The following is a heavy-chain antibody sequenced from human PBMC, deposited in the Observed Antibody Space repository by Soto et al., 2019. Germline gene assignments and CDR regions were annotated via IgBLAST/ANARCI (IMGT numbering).Heavy chain of an antibody. V-gene: IGHV4-59*01. J-gene: IGHJ4*02. Sequence: LSLTCTVSGGSINDFYWSWIRQPPGEGLEWIGYIYYSGCTDYNPSLKGRVTISVDTSKNQFSLKLRSVTAADTAVYYCARVGGVAARTFDYWGQGTLVTVSS. CDR1: GGSINDFY. CDR3: ARVGGVAARTFDY. D-gene: IGHD6-6*01. CDR2: IYYSGCT.